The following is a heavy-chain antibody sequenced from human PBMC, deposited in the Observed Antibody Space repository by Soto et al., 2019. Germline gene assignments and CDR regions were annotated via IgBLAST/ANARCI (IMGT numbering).Heavy chain of an antibody. CDR3: AKEGRPGRGYYYYMGV. Sequence: EVQLVESGGGLVQPGRSLRLSCAASGFTFDDYAMHWVRQAPGKGLEWVSGISWNSGSIGYADSVKGRFTISRDNAKNSLYLQMNSLRAEDTALYYCAKEGRPGRGYYYYMGVWGKGNTVTVSS. D-gene: IGHD3-10*01. V-gene: IGHV3-9*01. CDR2: ISWNSGSI. J-gene: IGHJ6*03. CDR1: GFTFDDYA.